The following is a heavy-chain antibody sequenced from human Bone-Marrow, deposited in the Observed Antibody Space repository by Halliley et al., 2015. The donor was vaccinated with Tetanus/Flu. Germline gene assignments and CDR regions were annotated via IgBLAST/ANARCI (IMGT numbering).Heavy chain of an antibody. CDR1: GGSISSGGYY. Sequence: GLVKPSETLSLTCAVSGGSISSGGYYWSWIRQPPGMGLEWFGYIYSSGTTYYNPSLESRVTMSVDTSKNQFSLKLSSVTAADTAVYYCARMREYYYETDYSGWYFDYWGQGTLVIVSS. V-gene: IGHV4-30-4*01. D-gene: IGHD3-22*01. CDR3: ARMREYYYETDYSGWYFDY. CDR2: IYSSGTT. J-gene: IGHJ4*02.